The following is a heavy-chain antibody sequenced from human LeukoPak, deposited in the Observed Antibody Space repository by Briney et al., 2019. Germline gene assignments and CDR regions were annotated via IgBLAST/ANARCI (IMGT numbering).Heavy chain of an antibody. D-gene: IGHD1-26*01. Sequence: GESLRLSCVASGFTFSSYAMHWVRQAPGKGLEWVAVIWYDGSNKYYADSVKGRFTISRDNSKNTLYLQMNSLRAEDTAFYYCAREDSGSYHYWGQGTLVTVSS. J-gene: IGHJ4*02. CDR2: IWYDGSNK. CDR3: AREDSGSYHY. CDR1: GFTFSSYA. V-gene: IGHV3-33*01.